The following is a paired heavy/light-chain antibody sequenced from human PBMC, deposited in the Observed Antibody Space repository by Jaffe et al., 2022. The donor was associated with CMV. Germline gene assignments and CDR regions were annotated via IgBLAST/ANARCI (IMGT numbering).Light chain of an antibody. CDR1: SSDVGDYNS. CDR2: DVT. J-gene: IGLJ3*02. Sequence: QSALTQPRSVSGSPGQSVTISCTGTSSDVGDYNSVSWYQQPPGKAPKLMIYDVTNRPSGFPDRFSGSKSDNMASLTISGLQAEDEADYYCCLYAGGFWVFGGGTKLTVL. V-gene: IGLV2-11*01. CDR3: CLYAGGFWV.
Heavy chain of an antibody. CDR1: GFTFSNYW. D-gene: IGHD1-26*01. CDR3: ATSHRYSGGYWGTKGGYCFDY. Sequence: EVQLVESGGGLVQPGGSLRLSCAASGFTFSNYWMSWVRQTPGKGLEWVANIKQDGSEKYYVDSMKGRFTISRDNAKNSLYLQMHSLGAEDTAVYYCATSHRYSGGYWGTKGGYCFDYWGQGTLVTVSS. V-gene: IGHV3-7*01. J-gene: IGHJ4*02. CDR2: IKQDGSEK.